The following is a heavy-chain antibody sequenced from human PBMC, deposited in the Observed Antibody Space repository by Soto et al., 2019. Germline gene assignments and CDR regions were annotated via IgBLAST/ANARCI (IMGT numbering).Heavy chain of an antibody. Sequence: QVQLVQSGAEVKKPGSSVKVSCKASGGTFSSYAISWVRQAPGQGLEWMGGIIPIFGTANYAQKFQGRVTITADESTSKAYMELSSLRSEDTAVYYCVGSGYPQSPSDYWGQGTLVTVSS. CDR1: GGTFSSYA. V-gene: IGHV1-69*12. D-gene: IGHD3-3*01. CDR2: IIPIFGTA. CDR3: VGSGYPQSPSDY. J-gene: IGHJ4*02.